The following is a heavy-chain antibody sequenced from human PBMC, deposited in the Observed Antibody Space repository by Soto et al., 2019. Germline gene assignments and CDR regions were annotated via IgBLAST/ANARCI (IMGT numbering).Heavy chain of an antibody. V-gene: IGHV3-48*02. CDR1: GFTFSSYS. CDR3: ARGPEGVDDEFSFLVWNFDL. Sequence: EVQMVESGGGLVQPGGSLRLSCVVSGFTFSSYSVNWVRRAPGKGLEWVAYISGSSSTNYYADSVKGRGTISRDNGKSTRHLKMDSLRDEDTPVYYCARGPEGVDDEFSFLVWNFDLWGRGTPGTVSS. J-gene: IGHJ2*01. CDR2: ISGSSSTN. D-gene: IGHD3-3*01.